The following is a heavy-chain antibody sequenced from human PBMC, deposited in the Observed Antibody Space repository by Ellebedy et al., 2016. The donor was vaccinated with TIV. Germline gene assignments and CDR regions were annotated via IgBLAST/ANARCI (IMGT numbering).Heavy chain of an antibody. V-gene: IGHV3-30*09. CDR1: GFTFSSYP. D-gene: IGHD6-13*01. J-gene: IGHJ4*02. CDR2: ISYDGNNK. CDR3: ARVESTAAAGRGLGY. Sequence: PGGSLRLSCAASGFTFSSYPMHWVRQAPGKGLEWVALISYDGNNKYHADSVKGRFAISRDNSKNTLYLQLNSLRGEDTAVYYCARVESTAAAGRGLGYWGQGTLVTVSS.